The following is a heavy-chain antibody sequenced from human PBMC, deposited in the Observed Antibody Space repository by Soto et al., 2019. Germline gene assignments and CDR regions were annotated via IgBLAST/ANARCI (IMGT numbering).Heavy chain of an antibody. CDR3: AKEVWSGPMDV. Sequence: QVQLVESGGGVVQPGRSLRLSCAASGFTFSSYGMHWVRQAPGKGLEWVAVIYDGSNKYYADSVKGRFTISRDNSKDTVYLQMNSLRAEDTAVYYCAKEVWSGPMDVWGQGTTVTVSS. V-gene: IGHV3-30*18. J-gene: IGHJ6*02. CDR1: GFTFSSYG. D-gene: IGHD3-3*01. CDR2: IYDGSNK.